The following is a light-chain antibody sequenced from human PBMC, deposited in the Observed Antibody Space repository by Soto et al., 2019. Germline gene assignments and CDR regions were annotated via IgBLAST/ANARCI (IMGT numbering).Light chain of an antibody. J-gene: IGKJ1*01. Sequence: EIVLTQSPATLSLSPGERATLSCRASQSVSSYLACYQQKPGQAPRLLIYDASNRATGIPARFSGSGSGTDFTLTISSLEPEDFAVYYCQQRKNWPPWTFDQGTQVEIK. CDR2: DAS. CDR3: QQRKNWPPWT. CDR1: QSVSSY. V-gene: IGKV3-11*01.